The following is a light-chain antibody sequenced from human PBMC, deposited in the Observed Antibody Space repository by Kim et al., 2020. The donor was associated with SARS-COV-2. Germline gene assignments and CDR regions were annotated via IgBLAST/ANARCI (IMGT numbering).Light chain of an antibody. CDR3: AAWDDGLRGVL. Sequence: QSVLTQSPSASGTPGQRVTISCSGSGSNIGTNAVNWNQQLPGTAPKLLVHSNNQRPSGVPDRFSGSKSGTSASLAISGLQSEDEADYYCAAWDDGLRGVLFGGGTQLTVL. J-gene: IGLJ2*01. V-gene: IGLV1-44*01. CDR2: SNN. CDR1: GSNIGTNA.